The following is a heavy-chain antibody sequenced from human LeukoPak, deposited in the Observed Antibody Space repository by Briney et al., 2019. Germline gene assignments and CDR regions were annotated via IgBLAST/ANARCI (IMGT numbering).Heavy chain of an antibody. J-gene: IGHJ4*02. Sequence: PGGSLRLSCAASGFTFSSYEMNWVRQAPGKGLEWVSYISSSGSTIYYADSVKGRFTISRDNAKNSLYLQMNSRRAEDTAVYYCARDGYDSSGYYYDVWYFDYWGQGTLVTVSS. CDR1: GFTFSSYE. V-gene: IGHV3-48*03. D-gene: IGHD3-22*01. CDR2: ISSSGSTI. CDR3: ARDGYDSSGYYYDVWYFDY.